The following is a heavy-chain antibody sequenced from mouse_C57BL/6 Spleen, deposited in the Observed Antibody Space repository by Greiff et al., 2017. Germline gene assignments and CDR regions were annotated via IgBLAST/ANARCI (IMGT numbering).Heavy chain of an antibody. CDR1: GFTFSDYY. D-gene: IGHD1-1*01. J-gene: IGHJ4*01. V-gene: IGHV5-16*01. Sequence: DVKLVESEGGLVQPGSSMKLSCTASGFTFSDYYMAWVRQVPEKGLEWVANINYDGSSPYYLDSLKSRFIISRDNAKNILYLQMSSLKSEDTATYYCAREGGYYGSSLYAMDYWGQGTPVTVSS. CDR2: INYDGSSP. CDR3: AREGGYYGSSLYAMDY.